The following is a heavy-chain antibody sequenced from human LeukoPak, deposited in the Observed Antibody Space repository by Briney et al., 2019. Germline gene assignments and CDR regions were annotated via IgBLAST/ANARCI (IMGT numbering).Heavy chain of an antibody. Sequence: SETLSLTCAVYGGSFSGYYWSWIRQPPGKGLEWIGEINHSGSTNYNPSLKSRVTISVDTSKNQFSLKLSSVTAADTAVYYCARGIGYYDYVWGSYRNLGYYFDYWGQGTLVTVSS. V-gene: IGHV4-34*01. CDR2: INHSGST. D-gene: IGHD3-16*02. CDR1: GGSFSGYY. J-gene: IGHJ4*02. CDR3: ARGIGYYDYVWGSYRNLGYYFDY.